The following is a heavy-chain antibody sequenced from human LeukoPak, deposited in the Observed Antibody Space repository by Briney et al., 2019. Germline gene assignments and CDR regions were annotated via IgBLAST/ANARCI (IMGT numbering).Heavy chain of an antibody. D-gene: IGHD3-10*01. CDR2: INHSGST. V-gene: IGHV4-34*01. J-gene: IGHJ4*02. CDR3: ATGSRGSNSGRIDY. CDR1: GGSFSGYY. Sequence: SETLSLTCAVYGGSFSGYYWSWIRQPPGKGLEWIGEINHSGSTNYNPSLKSRVTISVDTSKNQFSLKLSSVTAADTAVYYCATGSRGSNSGRIDYWGQGTLVTVSS.